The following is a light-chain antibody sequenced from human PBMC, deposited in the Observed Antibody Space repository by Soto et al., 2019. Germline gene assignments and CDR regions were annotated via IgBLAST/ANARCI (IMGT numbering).Light chain of an antibody. V-gene: IGKV1-5*03. Sequence: DIQMTQSPSTLSASVGDRVTITCRASQSISSWLAWYQQKPGKAPKLLIYKASSLESGVPSRFSGSGSGTEFTLTISSLQPDDFATYYCQQTFSTQISFGGGTTVEIK. CDR1: QSISSW. CDR2: KAS. CDR3: QQTFSTQIS. J-gene: IGKJ4*02.